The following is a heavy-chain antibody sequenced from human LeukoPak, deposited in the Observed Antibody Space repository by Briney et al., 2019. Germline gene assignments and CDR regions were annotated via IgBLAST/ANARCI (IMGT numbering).Heavy chain of an antibody. Sequence: GGSLRLSCAASGFTLSDSAIHWVRQASGKGLEWVGLIDRPAKSYATAYGASVGGRFTISRDDSKNTEYLQMDSLKTEDAALYYSTRDRGTYKWLDPWGQGTLVTVSS. CDR3: TRDRGTYKWLDP. CDR2: IDRPAKSYAT. CDR1: GFTLSDSA. D-gene: IGHD1-26*01. J-gene: IGHJ5*02. V-gene: IGHV3-73*01.